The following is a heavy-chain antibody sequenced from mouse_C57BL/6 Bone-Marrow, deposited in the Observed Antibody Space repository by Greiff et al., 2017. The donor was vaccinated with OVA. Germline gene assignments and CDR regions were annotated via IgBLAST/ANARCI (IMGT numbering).Heavy chain of an antibody. V-gene: IGHV1-64*01. CDR3: ARRDVYGDYDGYYAIDY. D-gene: IGHD2-13*01. CDR2: IHPNSGST. J-gene: IGHJ4*01. Sequence: QVQLQQPGAELVKPGASVKLSCKASGYTFTSYWMHWVKQRPGQGLEWIGKIHPNSGSTNYNEKFKSKATLTVDKSSSTAYMQLSSLTSEASAVLYWARRDVYGDYDGYYAIDYWGQGTSVTVSS. CDR1: GYTFTSYW.